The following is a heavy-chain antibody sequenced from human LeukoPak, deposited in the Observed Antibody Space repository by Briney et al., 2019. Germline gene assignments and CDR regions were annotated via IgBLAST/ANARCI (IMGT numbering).Heavy chain of an antibody. CDR1: GGSFSGYY. CDR3: ARGGAARLHFQN. Sequence: SETLSLTCAVYGGSFSGYYWSWIRQPPGKGLEWIGEIDHRGSTNYNPSLKSRVTISVDTSKNQFSLNLNSVTAADTAVYYCARGGAARLHFQNWGQGTLVTVSS. D-gene: IGHD6-6*01. J-gene: IGHJ1*01. V-gene: IGHV4-34*01. CDR2: IDHRGST.